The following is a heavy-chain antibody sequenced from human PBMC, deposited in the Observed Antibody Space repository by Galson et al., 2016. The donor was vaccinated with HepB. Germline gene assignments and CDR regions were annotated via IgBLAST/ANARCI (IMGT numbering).Heavy chain of an antibody. J-gene: IGHJ4*02. CDR3: ARIHYDTYFDY. CDR1: GFSLISTGMC. V-gene: IGHV2-70*01. D-gene: IGHD3-9*01. Sequence: PALVKPTQTLTLTCTFSGFSLISTGMCVSWLRQPPGRALEWLAVIDWDGDPYYSTSLRTRLTISKDASKNQVVLTMTNMHPVDTATYYCARIHYDTYFDYWGQGTLVTVSS. CDR2: IDWDGDP.